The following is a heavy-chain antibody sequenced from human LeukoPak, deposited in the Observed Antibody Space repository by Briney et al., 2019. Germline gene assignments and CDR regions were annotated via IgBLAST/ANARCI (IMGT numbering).Heavy chain of an antibody. Sequence: ASVKVSCKASGYTFTSYDINWVRQATGQGLEWMGYMNPNSGKIGYAQKFQGRVTMTTDTSISTAYMELSSLRSEDTAVYYCAREQLDPWGQGTLVTVSS. CDR1: GYTFTSYD. CDR3: AREQLDP. V-gene: IGHV1-8*01. CDR2: MNPNSGKI. D-gene: IGHD6-13*01. J-gene: IGHJ5*02.